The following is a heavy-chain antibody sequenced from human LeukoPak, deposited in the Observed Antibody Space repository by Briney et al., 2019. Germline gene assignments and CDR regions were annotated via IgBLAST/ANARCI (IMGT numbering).Heavy chain of an antibody. CDR2: IKQDGSEK. D-gene: IGHD6-13*01. V-gene: IGHV3-7*05. Sequence: GGSLRLSSAASGFTLNRYWMSWVRQAPGKGLEWVANIKQDGSEKYYVDSVRGRFTISRDNAKNSLYLQMNSLRAEDTAVYYCARDGSENSPWYSKDIWGQGARVTVSS. CDR1: GFTLNRYW. CDR3: ARDGSENSPWYSKDI. J-gene: IGHJ4*02.